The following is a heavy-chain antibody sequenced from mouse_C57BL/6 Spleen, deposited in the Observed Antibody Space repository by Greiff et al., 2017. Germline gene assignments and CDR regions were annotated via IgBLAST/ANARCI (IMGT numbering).Heavy chain of an antibody. J-gene: IGHJ3*01. CDR2: IHPNSGST. Sequence: VQLQQPGAELVKPGASVKLSCKASGSFTSYWMHWVKQRPGQGLEWIGMIHPNSGSTNYNEKFKSKATLTVDKSSSTAYMQLSSLTSEDSAVYYCARESEGWFAYWGQGTLVTVSA. CDR1: GSFTSYW. V-gene: IGHV1-64*01. CDR3: ARESEGWFAY.